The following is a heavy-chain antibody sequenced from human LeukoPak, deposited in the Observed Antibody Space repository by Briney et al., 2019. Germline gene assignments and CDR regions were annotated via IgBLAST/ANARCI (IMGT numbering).Heavy chain of an antibody. D-gene: IGHD6-19*01. CDR1: GFTVSSNY. J-gene: IGHJ6*02. CDR2: MSNDGDNK. V-gene: IGHV3-30*18. CDR3: AKDPSSGWYRWSMDV. Sequence: PGGSLRLSCAASGFTVSSNYMSWVRQAPGKGLEWLALMSNDGDNKDYADSVKGRFTISRDNSKNTLYLQMNSLTTEDTALYYCAKDPSSGWYRWSMDVWGQGTTVTVSS.